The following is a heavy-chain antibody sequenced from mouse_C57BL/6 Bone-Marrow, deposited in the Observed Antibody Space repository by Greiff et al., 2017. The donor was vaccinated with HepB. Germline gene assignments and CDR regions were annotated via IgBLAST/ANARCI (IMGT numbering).Heavy chain of an antibody. CDR2: IWSGGST. V-gene: IGHV2-4*01. Sequence: VQLQQSGPGLVQPSQSLSITCTVSGFSLTSYGVHWVRQPPGKGLEWLGVIWSGGSTDYNAAFISRLSISKDNSKSQVFFKMNSLQADDTAIYYCAKRWLPHYYAMDYWGQGTSVTVSS. J-gene: IGHJ4*01. CDR3: AKRWLPHYYAMDY. CDR1: GFSLTSYG. D-gene: IGHD2-3*01.